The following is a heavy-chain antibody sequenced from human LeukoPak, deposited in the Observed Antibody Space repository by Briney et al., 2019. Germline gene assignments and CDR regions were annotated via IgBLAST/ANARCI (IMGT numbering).Heavy chain of an antibody. CDR3: ARSSSSGYAYYFDY. CDR1: GFTFSSYA. Sequence: GGSLRLSCAASGFTFSSYAMHWVRHAPGKGLECVAFISDDGTNTYYADSVKGRFTISRDNSKNTLYLQMDSLRAEDTALYYRARSSSSGYAYYFDYWGQGTLVTVSS. J-gene: IGHJ4*02. CDR2: ISDDGTNT. V-gene: IGHV3-30*04. D-gene: IGHD6-19*01.